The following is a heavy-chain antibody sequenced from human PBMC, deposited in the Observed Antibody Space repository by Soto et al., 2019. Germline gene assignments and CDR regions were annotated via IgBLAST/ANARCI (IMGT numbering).Heavy chain of an antibody. CDR1: GGSISSYY. V-gene: IGHV4-59*01. J-gene: IGHJ6*02. CDR3: ARDLWGYCGTDCYPLDV. Sequence: SETLSLTCTVSGGSISSYYWSWIRQPPGKGLEWIGYIYYSGSTNYNPSFKSRVTISVDASKNQFSLKLNSVTAADTAVYYCARDLWGYCGTDCYPLDVWGQGTTVTVSS. D-gene: IGHD2-21*02. CDR2: IYYSGST.